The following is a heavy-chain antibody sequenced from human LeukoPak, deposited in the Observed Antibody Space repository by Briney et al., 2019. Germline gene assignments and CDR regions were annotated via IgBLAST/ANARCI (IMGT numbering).Heavy chain of an antibody. Sequence: SETLSLTCTVSGGSISSYYWSWIRQPPGKGLEWIGEINHSGSTNYNPSLKSRVTISVDTSKNQFSLKLSSVTAADTAVYYCARSWLHDSSGYYYWGQGTLVTVSS. CDR3: ARSWLHDSSGYYY. J-gene: IGHJ4*02. V-gene: IGHV4-59*01. D-gene: IGHD3-22*01. CDR2: INHSGST. CDR1: GGSISSYY.